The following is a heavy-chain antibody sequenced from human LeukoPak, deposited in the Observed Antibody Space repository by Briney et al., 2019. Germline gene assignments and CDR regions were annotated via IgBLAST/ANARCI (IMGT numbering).Heavy chain of an antibody. D-gene: IGHD1-26*01. CDR3: AKASSSGTYFDY. CDR2: ISGSGGST. J-gene: IGHJ4*02. V-gene: IGHV3-23*01. CDR1: GFTFSTYD. Sequence: PGGSLRLSCAVSGFTFSTYDMSWVRQAPGKGLEGVSAISGSGGSTYYADAVKGRFTISRDNSKNTLYLQLKSLRAEDTAVYYCAKASSSGTYFDYWGQGTLVTVSS.